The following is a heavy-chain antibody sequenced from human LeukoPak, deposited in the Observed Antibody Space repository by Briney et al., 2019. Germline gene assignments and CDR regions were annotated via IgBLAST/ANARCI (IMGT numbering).Heavy chain of an antibody. V-gene: IGHV3-23*01. Sequence: EGSLRLSCAASGFTFSSYAMSWVRQAPGKGLEWVSVISGSGGNTYYADSVKGRFTISRDNSKNTLYLQMNSLRTEDTAVYYCAKSIVPSYYYGMDVWGQGTTVTVSS. CDR2: ISGSGGNT. CDR1: GFTFSSYA. D-gene: IGHD2-15*01. J-gene: IGHJ6*02. CDR3: AKSIVPSYYYGMDV.